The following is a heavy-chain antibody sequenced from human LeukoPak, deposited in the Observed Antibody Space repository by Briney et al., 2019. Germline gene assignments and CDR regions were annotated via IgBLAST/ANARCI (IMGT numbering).Heavy chain of an antibody. Sequence: PGGSLRLSCAASGFTFSSFEMNWVRQAPGEGLEWLSYISYSGGTIYYADSVKGRFTISRDNAKKSLYLQMNSLRAEDTAIYYCARGWGEGGQGTLVTVSS. CDR3: ARGWGE. V-gene: IGHV3-48*03. CDR1: GFTFSSFE. CDR2: ISYSGGTI. J-gene: IGHJ4*02. D-gene: IGHD3-10*01.